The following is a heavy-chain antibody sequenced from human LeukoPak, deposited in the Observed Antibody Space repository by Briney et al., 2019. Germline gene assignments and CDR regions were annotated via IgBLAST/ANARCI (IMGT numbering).Heavy chain of an antibody. J-gene: IGHJ4*02. CDR2: IIPIFGTA. V-gene: IGHV1-69*05. D-gene: IGHD2-15*01. Sequence: SVKVSCKASGGTFSSYAISWVRQAPGQGLEWMGRIIPIFGTANYAQKFQGRVTITTDESTSTAYMELSSLRSEDTAVYYCARRDYSGGSCYSIYYFDYWGQGTLVTVSS. CDR1: GGTFSSYA. CDR3: ARRDYSGGSCYSIYYFDY.